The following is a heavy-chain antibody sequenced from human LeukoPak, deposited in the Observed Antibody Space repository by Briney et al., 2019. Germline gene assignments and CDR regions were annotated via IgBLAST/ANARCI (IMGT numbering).Heavy chain of an antibody. CDR1: GGTFSSYA. CDR2: IIPIFGTA. Sequence: ASVKVSCKASGGTFSSYAISWVRQAPGQGLEWMGGIIPIFGTANYAQKFQGRVTITADESTSTAYMELSSLRSEDTAVYYCARVPYYDILTGYYDYWGQGTLVTVSS. J-gene: IGHJ4*02. V-gene: IGHV1-69*13. CDR3: ARVPYYDILTGYYDY. D-gene: IGHD3-9*01.